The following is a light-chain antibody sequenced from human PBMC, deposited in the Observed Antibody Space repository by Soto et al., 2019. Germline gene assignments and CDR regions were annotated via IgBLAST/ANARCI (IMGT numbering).Light chain of an antibody. Sequence: EMVMTQSPATLSVSPGERVTLSCRASESVHRNLAWYQQKPGQGPSLLIYYASTRATGVPDRFTGSGSGTEFTLTISSPLSEDFGVYHCQHYSNWPPTFGPGTKVEIK. CDR3: QHYSNWPPT. CDR1: ESVHRN. V-gene: IGKV3-15*01. CDR2: YAS. J-gene: IGKJ3*01.